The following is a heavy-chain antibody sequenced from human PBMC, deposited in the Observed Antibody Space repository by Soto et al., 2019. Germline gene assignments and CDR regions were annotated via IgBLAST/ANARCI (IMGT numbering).Heavy chain of an antibody. Sequence: PGWSLRLSCAASGFTFSYYWMSWVRQAPGKGLEWVANIKEDGSEKYYVDSVKGRFTISRDNAKNSLYLQMNSLRAEDTAVYYCARDLAWGQGTLVTVSS. CDR3: ARDLA. J-gene: IGHJ5*02. CDR1: GFTFSYYW. CDR2: IKEDGSEK. V-gene: IGHV3-7*03.